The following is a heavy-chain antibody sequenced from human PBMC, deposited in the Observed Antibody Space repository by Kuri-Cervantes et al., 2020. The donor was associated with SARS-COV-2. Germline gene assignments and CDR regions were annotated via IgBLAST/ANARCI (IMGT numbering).Heavy chain of an antibody. J-gene: IGHJ3*02. CDR2: ISSSGSTI. Sequence: GGSLRLSCAASGFTFSSYEMNWVRQAPGKGLEWVSYISSSGSTIYYADSVKGRFTISRDNAKNSLYLQMNSLRAEDTAVYYCAREGTYYYDSSGYYLFRAFAIWGQGTMVTVSS. CDR1: GFTFSSYE. CDR3: AREGTYYYDSSGYYLFRAFAI. V-gene: IGHV3-48*03. D-gene: IGHD3-22*01.